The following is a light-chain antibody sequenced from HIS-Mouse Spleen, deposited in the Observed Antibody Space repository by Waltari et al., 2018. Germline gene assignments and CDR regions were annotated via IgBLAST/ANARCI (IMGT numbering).Light chain of an antibody. J-gene: IGLJ2*01. CDR3: YSTDSSGNHRV. V-gene: IGLV3-10*01. Sequence: SYELTQPPPVPVPPGQTARSTCSGDALLQNSAYWYQQKSGQAPVLVIYEDSKRPSGIPERFSGSSSGTMATLTISGAQVEDEADYYCYSTDSSGNHRVFGGGTKLTVL. CDR1: ALLQNS. CDR2: EDS.